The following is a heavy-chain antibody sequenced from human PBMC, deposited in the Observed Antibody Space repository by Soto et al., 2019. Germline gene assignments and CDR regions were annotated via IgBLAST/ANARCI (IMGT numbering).Heavy chain of an antibody. J-gene: IGHJ3*02. CDR2: IYYSGST. CDR1: GGSISSYY. D-gene: IGHD5-12*01. V-gene: IGHV4-59*08. Sequence: SETLSLTCTVSGGSISSYYWSWIRQPPGKGLEWIGYIYYSGSTNYNPSLKSRVTISVDTSQNQFSLKLSSVTAADTAVYYCARPRREYSGYDDAFDIWGQGTMVTVSS. CDR3: ARPRREYSGYDDAFDI.